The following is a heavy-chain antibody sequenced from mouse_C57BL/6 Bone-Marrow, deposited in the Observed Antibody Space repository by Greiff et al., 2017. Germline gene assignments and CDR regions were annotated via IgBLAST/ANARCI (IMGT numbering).Heavy chain of an antibody. D-gene: IGHD2-4*01. V-gene: IGHV1-26*01. CDR1: GYTFTDYY. CDR3: ARGDYDGGFDY. CDR2: INPNNGGT. J-gene: IGHJ2*01. Sequence: EVQLQQSGPELVKPGASVKISCKASGYTFTDYYMNWVKQSHGKSLEWIGDINPNNGGTIYNQKFKGKATLTVDKSSSTAYMELRSLTSEDTAVYYCARGDYDGGFDYWGQGTTLTVSS.